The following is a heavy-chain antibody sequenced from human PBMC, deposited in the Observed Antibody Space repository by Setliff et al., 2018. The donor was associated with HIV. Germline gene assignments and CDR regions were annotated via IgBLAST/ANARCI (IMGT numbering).Heavy chain of an antibody. CDR1: GGSVSTGNYY. V-gene: IGHV4-61*01. CDR2: IFYSGST. D-gene: IGHD6-13*01. J-gene: IGHJ4*02. CDR3: ARGGGSWYGDDSFDY. Sequence: SETLSLTCTVSGGSVSTGNYYWNWIRLPPGKGLEWIGYIFYSGSTNYNPSLKSRVTISVDTSKNQFSLKLSSVTAADTAVYYCARGGGSWYGDDSFDYWGQGTLVTVSS.